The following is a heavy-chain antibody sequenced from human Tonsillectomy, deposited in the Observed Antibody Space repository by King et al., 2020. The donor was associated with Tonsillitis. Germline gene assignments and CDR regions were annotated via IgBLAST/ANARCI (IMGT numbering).Heavy chain of an antibody. Sequence: LQLQESGPGLVKPSETLSLTCTVSCGSISSSSYYWGWIRQPPGKGLEWIGSSYYSGSTYYNPSLKSRVTISVDTSKNQFSLKLSSVTAADTAVYYCARRDRNYYYYYRDVWGKGTTVTVSS. V-gene: IGHV4-39*01. CDR1: CGSISSSSYY. J-gene: IGHJ6*03. CDR2: SYYSGST. CDR3: ARRDRNYYYYYRDV.